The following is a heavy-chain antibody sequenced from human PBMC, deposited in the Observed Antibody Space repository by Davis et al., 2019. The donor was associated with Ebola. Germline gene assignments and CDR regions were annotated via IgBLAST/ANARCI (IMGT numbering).Heavy chain of an antibody. Sequence: PSETLSLTCTVSGGSISSYYWSWIRQPPGKGLEWIGYIYYSGSTNYNPSLKSRVTISVDTSKNQFSLKLSSVTAADTAVYYCARGTLRGPFDYWGQGTLVTVSS. V-gene: IGHV4-59*08. J-gene: IGHJ4*02. CDR2: IYYSGST. CDR1: GGSISSYY. CDR3: ARGTLRGPFDY. D-gene: IGHD3-10*01.